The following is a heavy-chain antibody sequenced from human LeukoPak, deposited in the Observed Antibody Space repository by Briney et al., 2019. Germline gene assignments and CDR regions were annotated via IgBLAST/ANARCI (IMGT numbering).Heavy chain of an antibody. J-gene: IGHJ4*02. CDR1: GFTFDDYA. V-gene: IGHV3-9*01. D-gene: IGHD3-22*01. CDR3: AKGGSYESSGYYSNPLYYFEY. CDR2: ISWNSGSI. Sequence: PGRSLRLSCAASGFTFDDYAMHWVRQAPGKGLEWVSGISWNSGSIVYADSVKGRFTISRDNGKNSLYLQMNSLRADDTALYYCAKGGSYESSGYYSNPLYYFEYWAQGTLVTVSS.